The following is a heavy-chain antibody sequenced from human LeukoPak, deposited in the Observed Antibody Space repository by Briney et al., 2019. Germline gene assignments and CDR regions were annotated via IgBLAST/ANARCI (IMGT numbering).Heavy chain of an antibody. CDR3: ARDHRGDYFDY. CDR1: GFTFSSYA. J-gene: IGHJ4*02. CDR2: INSDGSST. V-gene: IGHV3-74*01. D-gene: IGHD5-24*01. Sequence: QPGGSLRLSCAASGFTFSSYAMSWVRQAPGKGLEWVSRINSDGSSTSYADSVKGRFTISRDNAKNTLYLQMNSLRAEDTAVYYCARDHRGDYFDYWGQGTLVTVSS.